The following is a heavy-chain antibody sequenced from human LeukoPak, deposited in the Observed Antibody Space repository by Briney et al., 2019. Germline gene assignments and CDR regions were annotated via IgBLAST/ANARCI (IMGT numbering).Heavy chain of an antibody. V-gene: IGHV3-21*01. J-gene: IGHJ6*03. CDR3: ARVLSIAARLDYYYYMDV. CDR1: GFTFSSYS. D-gene: IGHD6-6*01. CDR2: ISSSSSYI. Sequence: GGSLRLSCAASGFTFSSYSMNWVRQAPGKGLEWVSSISSSSSYIYYADSVKGRFTISRDNAKNSLYLQMNSLGAEDTAVYYCARVLSIAARLDYYYYMDVWGKGTTVTVPS.